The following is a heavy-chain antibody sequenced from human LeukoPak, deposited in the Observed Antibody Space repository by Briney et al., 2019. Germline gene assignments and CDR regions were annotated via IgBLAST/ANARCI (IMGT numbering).Heavy chain of an antibody. CDR1: GFTFSSYG. D-gene: IGHD1-1*01. Sequence: GGSLRLSRAASGFTFSSYGMHWVRQAPGKGLEWVAFIRYDGSNKYYADSVKGRFTISRDNSKNTLYLQMNSLRAEDTAVYYCARELNGAFDPWGQGTLVTVSS. CDR3: ARELNGAFDP. J-gene: IGHJ5*02. CDR2: IRYDGSNK. V-gene: IGHV3-30*02.